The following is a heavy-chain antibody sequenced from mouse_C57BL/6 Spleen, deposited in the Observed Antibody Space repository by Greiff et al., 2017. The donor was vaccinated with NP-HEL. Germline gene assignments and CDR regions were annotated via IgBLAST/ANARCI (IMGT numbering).Heavy chain of an antibody. D-gene: IGHD2-1*01. CDR2: IYPGSGNT. CDR3: ARGVYGKYPY. V-gene: IGHV1-66*01. CDR1: GYSFTSYY. Sequence: QVQLQQSGPELVKPGASVKISCKASGYSFTSYYIHWVKQRPGPGLEWIGWIYPGSGNTKYNEKFKGKATLTADTASSTASMQRSSLTSEDPAVYYCARGVYGKYPYWGQGTLVTVAA. J-gene: IGHJ3*01.